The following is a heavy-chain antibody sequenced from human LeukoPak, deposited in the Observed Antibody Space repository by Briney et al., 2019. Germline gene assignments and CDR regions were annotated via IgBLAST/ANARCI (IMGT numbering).Heavy chain of an antibody. V-gene: IGHV3-23*01. CDR3: ARIIAVGGTDWFDP. D-gene: IGHD6-13*01. Sequence: GGSLRLSCAASGFTFSSFAMSWVRQAPGEGLEWVSGIVGSGGSTYYADSVKGRFIISRDNAKNMLHLQMNSLRAEDTAVYYCARIIAVGGTDWFDPWGQGTLVTVSS. CDR1: GFTFSSFA. J-gene: IGHJ5*02. CDR2: IVGSGGST.